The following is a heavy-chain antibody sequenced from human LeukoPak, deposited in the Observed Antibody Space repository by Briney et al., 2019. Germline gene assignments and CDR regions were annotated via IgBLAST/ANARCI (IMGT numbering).Heavy chain of an antibody. V-gene: IGHV1-18*01. CDR1: GYTFTSYG. D-gene: IGHD2-2*01. J-gene: IGHJ5*02. CDR2: ISAYNGNT. Sequence: AAVKVSCKASGYTFTSYGISWVRQAPGQGLEWMGWISAYNGNTNYAQKLQGRVTRSTDPSTSTDYMELRRLKSHETDVYYCARDPGRGYCSSTSCSPWFDPWGQGTLVTVSS. CDR3: ARDPGRGYCSSTSCSPWFDP.